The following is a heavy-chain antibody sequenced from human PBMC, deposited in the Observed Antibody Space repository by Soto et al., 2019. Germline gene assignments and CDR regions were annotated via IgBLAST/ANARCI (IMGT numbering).Heavy chain of an antibody. V-gene: IGHV3-15*01. D-gene: IGHD2-2*01. Sequence: GGSLRLSCAASGFTFSNAWMSWVRQAPGKGLEWVGSIKSKTDGGTTDYAAPVKGRFTISRDESKNTLYLQMNSLKTEDTAVYYCTTFPDIVVPYMDVWGKGTTVTVSS. J-gene: IGHJ6*03. CDR2: IKSKTDGGTT. CDR1: GFTFSNAW. CDR3: TTFPDIVVPYMDV.